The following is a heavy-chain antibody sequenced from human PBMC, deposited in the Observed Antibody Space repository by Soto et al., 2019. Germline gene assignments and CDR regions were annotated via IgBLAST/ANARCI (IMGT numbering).Heavy chain of an antibody. CDR2: IYHSGST. CDR1: GGSISSGGYS. V-gene: IGHV4-30-2*01. CDR3: ARGVYDSSGYELVPPSFDY. J-gene: IGHJ4*02. Sequence: QLQLQESGSGLVKPSETLSLTCAVSGGSISSGGYSWSWIRQPPGKGLEWIGYIYHSGSTYYNPSLKSRVTISVDRSKNQFSLKLSSVTAADTAVYYCARGVYDSSGYELVPPSFDYWGQGTLVTVSS. D-gene: IGHD3-22*01.